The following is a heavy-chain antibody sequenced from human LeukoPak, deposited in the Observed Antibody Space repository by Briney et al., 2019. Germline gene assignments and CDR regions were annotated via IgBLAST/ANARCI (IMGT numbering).Heavy chain of an antibody. CDR2: ISYDGSNK. D-gene: IGHD3-3*01. V-gene: IGHV3-30*18. Sequence: PGGSLRLSCAASGFTFSSYEMNWVRQAPGKGLEWVAVISYDGSNKYYADSVKGRFTISRDNSKNTLYLQMNSLRAEDTAVYYCAKERYYDFWSGYYLYNWFDPWGQGTLVTVSS. J-gene: IGHJ5*02. CDR3: AKERYYDFWSGYYLYNWFDP. CDR1: GFTFSSYE.